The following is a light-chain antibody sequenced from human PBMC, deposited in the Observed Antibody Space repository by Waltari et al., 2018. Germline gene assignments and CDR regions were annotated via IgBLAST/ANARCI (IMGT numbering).Light chain of an antibody. J-gene: IGKJ2*01. V-gene: IGKV3-11*01. CDR1: QSVSRS. CDR3: QHRSNWPRT. Sequence: EIVLTQSTATLSLSPGERATLSCRASQSVSRSLGWYQQRPGQAPRLLIYDASNRATGIPARFSGSGSGTDFTLTISNLEPEDFAVYYCQHRSNWPRTFGQGTKVEI. CDR2: DAS.